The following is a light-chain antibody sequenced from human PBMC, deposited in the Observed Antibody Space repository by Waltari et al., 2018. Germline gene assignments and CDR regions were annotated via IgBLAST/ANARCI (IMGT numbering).Light chain of an antibody. V-gene: IGKV2-28*01. Sequence: IVMTKSPLSLPVTPGEPASISCRSSQSLLHTNGNNFLSWYLQKPGQSPQLLIYLGSNRASGVPDRFSGSGSGTDFTLKISRVEAEDVGLYYCMQALQSPLSFGQGTKLEIK. CDR2: LGS. CDR1: QSLLHTNGNNF. J-gene: IGKJ2*03. CDR3: MQALQSPLS.